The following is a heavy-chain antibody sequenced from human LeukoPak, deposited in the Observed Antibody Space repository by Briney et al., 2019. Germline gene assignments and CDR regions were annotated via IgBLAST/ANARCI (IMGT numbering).Heavy chain of an antibody. CDR3: ARGGDPDVGGIATADY. J-gene: IGHJ4*02. CDR2: IIPILGIA. CDR1: GGTFSTYA. Sequence: GASVTVSCKASGGTFSTYAVSWVRQAPGQGLEWMGRIIPILGIANYAQKFQGRVTITADKSTSTAYMELSSLRSEDTAVYYCARGGDPDVGGIATADYWGQGTLVTVSS. V-gene: IGHV1-69*04. D-gene: IGHD3-16*01.